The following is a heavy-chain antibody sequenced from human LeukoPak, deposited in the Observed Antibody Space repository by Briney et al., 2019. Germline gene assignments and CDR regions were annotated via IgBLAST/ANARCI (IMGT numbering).Heavy chain of an antibody. CDR3: VRGTVAAAGVDY. J-gene: IGHJ4*02. Sequence: GGSLRLSCATSGFTFSSYWMHWVRQAPGKGLVWVSRINTDGRSTNYADSVKGRFTISRDNAKYTLYLQTNSLRAEDTAVYYCVRGTVAAAGVDYWGQGALVTVSS. V-gene: IGHV3-74*01. D-gene: IGHD6-13*01. CDR2: INTDGRST. CDR1: GFTFSSYW.